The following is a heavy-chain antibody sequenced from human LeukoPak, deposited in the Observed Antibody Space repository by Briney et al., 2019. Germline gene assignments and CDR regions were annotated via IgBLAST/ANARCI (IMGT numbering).Heavy chain of an antibody. CDR1: GFTFSSYT. V-gene: IGHV3-21*01. CDR3: ARDRGAYCGGDCYLGFDY. J-gene: IGHJ4*01. CDR2: IAGSSGYI. Sequence: PGGSLRLSCAASGFTFSSYTMNWVRQAPGRGLEWVSSIAGSSGYISYADSVKGRFTISRDNAKKSLYLQMTSLTAEDTAVYYCARDRGAYCGGDCYLGFDYWGRGTLVTVSS. D-gene: IGHD2-21*02.